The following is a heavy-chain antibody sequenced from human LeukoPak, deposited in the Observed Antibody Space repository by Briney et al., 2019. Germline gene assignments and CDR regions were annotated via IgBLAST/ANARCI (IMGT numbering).Heavy chain of an antibody. Sequence: GGSLRLSCAASGFTFSSDAMTWVRQAPGMGLQWVSAISDTGGSTYDADSVKGRFTISRDNSKNTLYLQMNSLRAEDTAVYYCAKDTSIGRYCTNGVCSPFDYWGQGTLVTVSS. J-gene: IGHJ4*02. CDR1: GFTFSSDA. CDR3: AKDTSIGRYCTNGVCSPFDY. CDR2: ISDTGGST. D-gene: IGHD2-8*01. V-gene: IGHV3-23*01.